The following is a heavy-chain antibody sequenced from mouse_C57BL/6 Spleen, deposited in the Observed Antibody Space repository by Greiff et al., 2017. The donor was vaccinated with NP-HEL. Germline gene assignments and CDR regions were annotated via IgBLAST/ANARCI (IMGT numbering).Heavy chain of an antibody. J-gene: IGHJ1*03. CDR2: ISYDGSN. Sequence: VQLKESGPGLVKPSQSLSLTCSVTGYSITSGYYWNWIRQFPGNKLEWMGYISYDGSNNYNPSLKNRISITRDTSKNQFFLKLNSVTTEDTATYYCARDRYDYTGYFDVWGTGTTVTVSS. CDR1: GYSITSGYY. CDR3: ARDRYDYTGYFDV. V-gene: IGHV3-6*01. D-gene: IGHD2-4*01.